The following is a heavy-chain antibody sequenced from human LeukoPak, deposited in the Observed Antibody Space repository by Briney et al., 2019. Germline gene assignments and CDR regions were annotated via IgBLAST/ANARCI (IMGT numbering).Heavy chain of an antibody. CDR2: IYVSGTS. V-gene: IGHV4-4*07. D-gene: IGHD5-18*01. Sequence: SETLSLTCSVSGASISSYHWSWIRQPAGKGLEWIGRIYVSGTSVYNPSLKSRVTMSVDTSKNQLSLRLQSVTAADTAVYYCARDDVDTPPFGYLGQGTLVTVSS. CDR1: GASISSYH. J-gene: IGHJ4*02. CDR3: ARDDVDTPPFGY.